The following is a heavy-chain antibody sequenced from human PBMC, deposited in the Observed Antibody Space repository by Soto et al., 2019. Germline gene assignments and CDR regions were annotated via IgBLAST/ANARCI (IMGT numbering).Heavy chain of an antibody. V-gene: IGHV4-39*01. CDR2: IYYSGST. D-gene: IGHD1-26*01. CDR1: GGSISSSSYY. CDR3: ALRGGGSYYYFDY. J-gene: IGHJ4*02. Sequence: SETLSLTCTVSGGSISSSSYYWGWIRQPPGKGLEWIGSIYYSGSTYYNPSLKSRVTISVDTSKNQFSLKLSSVTAADTAVYYCALRGGGSYYYFDYWGQGTLVTVSS.